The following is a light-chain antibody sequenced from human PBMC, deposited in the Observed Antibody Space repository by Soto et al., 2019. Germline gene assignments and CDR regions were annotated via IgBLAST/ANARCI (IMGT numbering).Light chain of an antibody. J-gene: IGLJ2*01. CDR1: SSDISAYNS. CDR3: SSYTTNSTLV. V-gene: IGLV2-14*01. CDR2: EVS. Sequence: QSALTQPASVSGSPGQSITISCIGTSSDISAYNSVSWYQQHPGKAPKLMIYEVSSRPSGVSNRFSGSKSGNTASLTTSGLQTEDEAAYYCSSYTTNSTLVFGGGTKLTVL.